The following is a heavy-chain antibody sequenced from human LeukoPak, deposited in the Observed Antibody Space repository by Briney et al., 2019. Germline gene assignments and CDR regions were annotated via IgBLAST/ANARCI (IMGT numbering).Heavy chain of an antibody. CDR3: AKDIGPGYSYADAFDI. CDR2: ISWNSGSI. V-gene: IGHV3-9*01. CDR1: GFTFDDYA. J-gene: IGHJ3*02. D-gene: IGHD5-18*01. Sequence: GGSLRLSCAASGFTFDDYAMHWVRQAPGEGLEWVSGISWNSGSIGYADSVKGRFTISRDNAKNSLYLQMNSLRAEDTALYYCAKDIGPGYSYADAFDIWGQGTMVTVSS.